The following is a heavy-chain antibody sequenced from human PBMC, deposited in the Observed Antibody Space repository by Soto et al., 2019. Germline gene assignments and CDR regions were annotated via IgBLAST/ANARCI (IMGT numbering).Heavy chain of an antibody. CDR3: ARRSQLERDALDI. CDR2: IYYTGHT. Sequence: QVQLQESGPGLVKPSQTLSLTCNVSGVSINSGGYYWSWIRHHPGKGLEWIGYIYYTGHTFYNPSLKSRVAMSLDTSKNQFSLKPSSLTAADTAVYYCARRSQLERDALDIWGPGTMVTDSS. V-gene: IGHV4-31*03. J-gene: IGHJ3*02. CDR1: GVSINSGGYY. D-gene: IGHD1-1*01.